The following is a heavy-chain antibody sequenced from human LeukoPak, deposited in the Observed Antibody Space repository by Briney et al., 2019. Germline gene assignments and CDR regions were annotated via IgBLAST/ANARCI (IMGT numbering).Heavy chain of an antibody. V-gene: IGHV3-74*01. J-gene: IGHJ4*02. CDR3: VRGGHGYSDY. Sequence: PGGSLRLSCAASGFIFSRYWMHWVRQAPGKGLVWVSRINNDGSGTSYADSVKGRFTISRDNAKNTLYLQMNSLRAEDTAVYYCVRGGHGYSDYWGQGTLVTVSS. CDR2: INNDGSGT. D-gene: IGHD6-25*01. CDR1: GFIFSRYW.